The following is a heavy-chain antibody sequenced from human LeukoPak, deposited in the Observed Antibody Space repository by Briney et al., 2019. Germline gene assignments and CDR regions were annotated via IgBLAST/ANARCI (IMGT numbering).Heavy chain of an antibody. D-gene: IGHD2-21*02. CDR2: IYHSGST. J-gene: IGHJ5*02. CDR3: ARGSYTGHLTNWFDP. V-gene: IGHV4-38-2*02. CDR1: GYSISSGYY. Sequence: SETLSLNCTVSGYSISSGYYWGWIRQPPGKGLEWIGSIYHSGSTYYNPSLKRRVTISVDTSKNQFSLKLSSVTAADTAVYYCARGSYTGHLTNWFDPWGQGTLVTVSS.